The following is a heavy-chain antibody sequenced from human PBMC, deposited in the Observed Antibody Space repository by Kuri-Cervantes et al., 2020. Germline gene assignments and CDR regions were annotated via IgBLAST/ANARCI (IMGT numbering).Heavy chain of an antibody. V-gene: IGHV1-2*02. CDR2: INPNSGGT. J-gene: IGHJ5*02. CDR3: ARDQQLHNWFDP. CDR1: GYTFTGYY. D-gene: IGHD6-13*01. Sequence: SVKVSCKASGYTFTGYYMHWVRQAPGQGLEWMGWINPNSGGTNYAQKFQGRVTMTRDTSISTAYMELSRLRSDDTAVYYCARDQQLHNWFDPWGQGTLVTVSS.